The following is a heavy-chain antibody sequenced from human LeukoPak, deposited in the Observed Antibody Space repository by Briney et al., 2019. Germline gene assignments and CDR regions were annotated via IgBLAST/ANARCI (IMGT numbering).Heavy chain of an antibody. CDR3: ARGSFLITFGGLIV. D-gene: IGHD3-16*02. V-gene: IGHV3-11*04. CDR1: GFTFSDYY. Sequence: GGSLRLSCAASGFTFSDYYMSWIRQAPGKGLEWLSYIGSSNTIYSADSVKGRLTISRDNAKNSLYLQMNSLRAEDTAVYYCARGSFLITFGGLIVWGQGTLVTVSS. J-gene: IGHJ4*02. CDR2: IGSSNTI.